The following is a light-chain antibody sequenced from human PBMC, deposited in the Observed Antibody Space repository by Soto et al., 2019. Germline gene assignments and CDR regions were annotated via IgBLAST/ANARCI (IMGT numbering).Light chain of an antibody. CDR2: GAS. CDR3: QQYDSSPRT. CDR1: QSLSGRY. J-gene: IGKJ1*01. V-gene: IGKV3-20*01. Sequence: DTMLTQSPGTLALSPGEGATLSCRASQSLSGRYLAWYQQKPGQAPRLFIYGASTRATGIPDRFSGSGSGTDFTLTISRLEPEDFAVYYCQQYDSSPRTFGQGTKVDIK.